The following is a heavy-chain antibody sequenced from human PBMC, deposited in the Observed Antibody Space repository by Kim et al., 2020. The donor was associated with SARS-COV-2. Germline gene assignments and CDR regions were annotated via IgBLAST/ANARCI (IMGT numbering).Heavy chain of an antibody. J-gene: IGHJ6*02. CDR2: ISSSSSYI. D-gene: IGHD3-16*01. Sequence: GGSLRLSCAASGFTFSSYSMNWVRQAPGKGLEWVSSISSSSSYIYYADSVKGRFTISRDNAKNSLYLQMNSLRAEDTAVYYCARAEGDGPGYYYYYGMDVWGQGTTVTVSS. CDR1: GFTFSSYS. CDR3: ARAEGDGPGYYYYYGMDV. V-gene: IGHV3-21*01.